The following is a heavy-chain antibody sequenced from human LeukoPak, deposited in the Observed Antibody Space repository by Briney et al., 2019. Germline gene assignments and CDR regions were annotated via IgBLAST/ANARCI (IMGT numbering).Heavy chain of an antibody. Sequence: PGGSLRLSCAASGFTVSSNYMSWVRQAPGKGLEWVSVIYSGGSTYYADSVKGRFTISRDNSKNTLYLQMNSLRAEDTAVYYCVVSFVRSYPTPYYYYGMDVWGQGTTVTVSS. V-gene: IGHV3-53*01. D-gene: IGHD5/OR15-5a*01. CDR3: VVSFVRSYPTPYYYYGMDV. CDR1: GFTVSSNY. J-gene: IGHJ6*02. CDR2: IYSGGST.